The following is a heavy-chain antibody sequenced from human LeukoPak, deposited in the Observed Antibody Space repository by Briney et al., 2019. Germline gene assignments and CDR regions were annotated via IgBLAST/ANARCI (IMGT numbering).Heavy chain of an antibody. D-gene: IGHD6-13*01. Sequence: SETLSLTCTVSGGSISSYYWSWIRQPPGKGLEWIGYIYYSGSTNYNPSLKSRVTISVDTSKNQFSLKLSSVTAADTAVYYCARGGSSSWYYYYYYMDVWGKGTTVTVSS. CDR1: GGSISSYY. CDR2: IYYSGST. J-gene: IGHJ6*03. V-gene: IGHV4-59*01. CDR3: ARGGSSSWYYYYYYMDV.